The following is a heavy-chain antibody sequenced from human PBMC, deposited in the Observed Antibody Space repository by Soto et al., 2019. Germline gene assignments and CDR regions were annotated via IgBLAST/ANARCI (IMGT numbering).Heavy chain of an antibody. J-gene: IGHJ5*02. CDR3: ARGGVAGFDP. D-gene: IGHD6-19*01. CDR1: GGTFSSYI. CDR2: IIPIVGIA. V-gene: IGHV1-69*02. Sequence: QVQLVQSGAEVKKPGSSVKVTCKASGGTFSSYIVSWVRQAPGQGLEWMGRIIPIVGIANYAQRFQGRVTITADKSTSTAYMEMSSLRSEDTAVYYCARGGVAGFDPSGQGTLVTVSS.